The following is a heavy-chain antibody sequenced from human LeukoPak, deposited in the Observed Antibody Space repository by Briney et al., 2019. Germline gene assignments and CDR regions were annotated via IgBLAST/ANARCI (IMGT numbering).Heavy chain of an antibody. J-gene: IGHJ6*02. Sequence: GGSLRLSCAASGFTFSNYGMHWVRQAPGKGLEWVADISYDGSNTYYADSVKGRLTISRDNSKNTLYLQMNSLRAEDTALYYCARDLLTAAMSYYGMDVWGQGTTVTVSS. CDR2: ISYDGSNT. CDR3: ARDLLTAAMSYYGMDV. D-gene: IGHD2-2*01. V-gene: IGHV3-30*03. CDR1: GFTFSNYG.